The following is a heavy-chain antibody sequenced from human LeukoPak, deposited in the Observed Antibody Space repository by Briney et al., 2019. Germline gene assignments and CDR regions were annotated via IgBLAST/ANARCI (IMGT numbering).Heavy chain of an antibody. CDR3: ARAPSGFTYGPGDH. J-gene: IGHJ4*02. V-gene: IGHV1-18*01. CDR2: ISTYDGDA. CDR1: GYSFTSYG. D-gene: IGHD5-18*01. Sequence: GASVKVSCKASGYSFTSYGITWVRQAPGQGLEWMGWISTYDGDANYAQQLQGRVTMTTDTSTITAYMELRSLRSDDTAVYYRARAPSGFTYGPGDHWGQGTLVTVSS.